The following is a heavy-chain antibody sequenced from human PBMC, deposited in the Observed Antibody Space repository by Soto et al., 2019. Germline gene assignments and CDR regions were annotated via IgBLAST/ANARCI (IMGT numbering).Heavy chain of an antibody. Sequence: QVQLVESGGGVVQPGRSLRLSCIASGFTFSTYAMHWVRQAPGKGLEWVAVIWYDGSNEDYVDSVKGRFTISRDNSKNTLYLQMNSLRAEDTAVYFCAGEVSQQWMHYFDYWGQGTLVTVSS. V-gene: IGHV3-33*01. J-gene: IGHJ4*02. D-gene: IGHD6-19*01. CDR2: IWYDGSNE. CDR3: AGEVSQQWMHYFDY. CDR1: GFTFSTYA.